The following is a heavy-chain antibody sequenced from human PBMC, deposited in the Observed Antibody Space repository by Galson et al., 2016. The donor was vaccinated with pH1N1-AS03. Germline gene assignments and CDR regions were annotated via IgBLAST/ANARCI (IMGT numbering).Heavy chain of an antibody. CDR1: GFTFTNYG. V-gene: IGHV3-33*01. CDR3: ARDRTLVAASIIYYYGMDV. Sequence: SLRLSCAASGFTFTNYGFHWVRQAPGKGLEWVAVMWFNEGAKYYADPVKGRSTISRETSKNTVYLQMKRLNAEDTAVYYCARDRTLVAASIIYYYGMDVGGQGTTVTVSS. D-gene: IGHD6-25*01. CDR2: MWFNEGAK. J-gene: IGHJ6*02.